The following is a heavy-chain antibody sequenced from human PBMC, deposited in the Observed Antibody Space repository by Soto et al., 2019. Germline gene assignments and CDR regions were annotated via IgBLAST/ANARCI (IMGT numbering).Heavy chain of an antibody. CDR1: GFTFNNYA. CDR3: AKGRGGSGSLTPRVDF. D-gene: IGHD3-10*01. CDR2: ISDGGDTT. Sequence: EVQLLESGGGLVQPGGSLRLSCAASGFTFNNYAMSWVRQAPGKGLEWVSAISDGGDTTSYADSVKGRFTVSRDGSKNTLYVQMNSLRAEDTAVYYCAKGRGGSGSLTPRVDFWGQGTLVTVSS. J-gene: IGHJ4*02. V-gene: IGHV3-23*01.